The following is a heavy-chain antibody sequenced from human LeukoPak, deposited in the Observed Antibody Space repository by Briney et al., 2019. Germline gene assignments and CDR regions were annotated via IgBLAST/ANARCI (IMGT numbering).Heavy chain of an antibody. V-gene: IGHV4-34*01. D-gene: IGHD3-22*01. CDR2: IYHSGST. J-gene: IGHJ4*02. CDR1: GGSFSGYY. CDR3: ANYDSSAYRHDY. Sequence: SETLSLTCAVYGGSFSGYYWSWIRQPPGKGLEWIGEIYHSGSTNYNPSLKSRVTISVDKSKNQFSLKLSSVTAADTAVYYCANYDSSAYRHDYWGQGTLVTVSS.